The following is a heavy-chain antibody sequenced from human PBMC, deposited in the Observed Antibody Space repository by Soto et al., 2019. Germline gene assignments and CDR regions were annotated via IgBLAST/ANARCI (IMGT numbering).Heavy chain of an antibody. J-gene: IGHJ5*02. CDR3: ARSRGGSYLGVHRWFDP. CDR1: GGSFSGYY. D-gene: IGHD1-26*01. CDR2: INHSGST. V-gene: IGHV4-34*01. Sequence: SETLSLTCAVYGGSFSGYYWSWIRQPPGKGLEWIGEINHSGSTNYNPSLKSRVTISVDTSKNQFSLKLSSVTAADTAVYYCARSRGGSYLGVHRWFDPWGQGTLVTVSS.